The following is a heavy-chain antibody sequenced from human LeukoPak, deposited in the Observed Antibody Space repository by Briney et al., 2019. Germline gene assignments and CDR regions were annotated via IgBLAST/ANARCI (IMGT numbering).Heavy chain of an antibody. Sequence: SSETLSLTCAVSGGSISSSNWWSWVRQPPGKGLEWIGEIYHSGSTNYNPSLKSRVTISVDTSKNQFSLKLSSVTAADTAVYYCARDNYDGYYFLAFDIWGQGTMVTVSS. CDR3: ARDNYDGYYFLAFDI. J-gene: IGHJ3*02. V-gene: IGHV4-4*02. D-gene: IGHD3-22*01. CDR1: GGSISSSNW. CDR2: IYHSGST.